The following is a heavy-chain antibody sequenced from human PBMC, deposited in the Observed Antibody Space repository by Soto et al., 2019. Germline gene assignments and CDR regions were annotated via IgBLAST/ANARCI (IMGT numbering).Heavy chain of an antibody. V-gene: IGHV3-7*01. CDR1: GFTFSSHW. D-gene: IGHD6-13*01. J-gene: IGHJ4*02. CDR3: ARDGVAPGIYFDN. CDR2: INQDGSEK. Sequence: EVRLVESGGGLVQPGGSLRLSCAASGFTFSSHWMSWVRQAPGKGLEWVANINQDGSEKYYVDSMKGRFTISRDNAKNSLYLQMNSLRAEDTAVYYCARDGVAPGIYFDNWGQGTLVTVSS.